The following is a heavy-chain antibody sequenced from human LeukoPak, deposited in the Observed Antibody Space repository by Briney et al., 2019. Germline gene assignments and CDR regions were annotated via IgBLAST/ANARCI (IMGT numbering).Heavy chain of an antibody. J-gene: IGHJ6*02. CDR2: IKQDGSEK. CDR1: GFTFSSYW. D-gene: IGHD1-1*01. V-gene: IGHV3-7*03. CDR3: AGEEQLERLYYYGMDV. Sequence: GGSLRLSCAASGFTFSSYWMSWVRQAPGKGLEWVANIKQDGSEKYYVDSVKGRFTISRDNAKNSLYLQMNSLRAEDTAVYYCAGEEQLERLYYYGMDVWGQGTTVTVSS.